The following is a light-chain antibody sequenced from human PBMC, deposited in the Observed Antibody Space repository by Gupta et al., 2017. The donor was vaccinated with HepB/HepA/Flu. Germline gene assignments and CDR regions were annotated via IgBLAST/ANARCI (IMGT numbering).Light chain of an antibody. V-gene: IGLV3-21*03. J-gene: IGLJ2*01. CDR3: QVWDSSSDHVG. CDR1: NIGSKS. Sequence: SYVLTQPPSVSGAPGKTARITCGGNNIGSKSVHWYQQKQGQAPVLVVYDDSDRPSGIPERFSGSNAGNTATLNISMVEAGDEADDYCQVWDSSSDHVGFGGGTKLTVL. CDR2: DDS.